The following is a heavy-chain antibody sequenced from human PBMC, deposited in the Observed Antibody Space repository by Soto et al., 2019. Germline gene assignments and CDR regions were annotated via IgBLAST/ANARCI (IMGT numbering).Heavy chain of an antibody. Sequence: QVHVVESGGGVVQPGTSLRLSCTASGFSFFNYGFAWIRQAPGKGLEWVAVVTYDSSEKYYADSVKGRFTIPRDNSKNTVYLQMDSLQHNDSALYYCGKAGGSELRYFDWPEVGVWGQGTLVTVSS. CDR3: GKAGGSELRYFDWPEVGV. J-gene: IGHJ4*02. CDR2: VTYDSSEK. D-gene: IGHD3-9*01. CDR1: GFSFFNYG. V-gene: IGHV3-30*18.